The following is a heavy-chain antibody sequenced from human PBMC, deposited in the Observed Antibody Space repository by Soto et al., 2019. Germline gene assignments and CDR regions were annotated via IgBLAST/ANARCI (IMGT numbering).Heavy chain of an antibody. CDR2: ISGSGGST. CDR3: AKHYADSSRFYYGMDV. CDR1: GFSFITYA. V-gene: IGHV3-23*01. D-gene: IGHD4-17*01. J-gene: IGHJ6*02. Sequence: GGSLRLSCAASGFSFITYAMSWVRQAPGKGLEWVSVISGSGGSTYYADSVKGRFTISRDNSKSTLYLQMSSLRAEDTAVYYCAKHYADSSRFYYGMDVWGQGTTVTVSS.